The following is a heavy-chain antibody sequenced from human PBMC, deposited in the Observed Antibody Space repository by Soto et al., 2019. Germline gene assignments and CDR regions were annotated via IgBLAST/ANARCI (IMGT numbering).Heavy chain of an antibody. CDR2: IYYSGTT. CDR1: GGSISSSSYY. CDR3: ARGLKVLRYFDWFDP. V-gene: IGHV4-39*07. D-gene: IGHD3-9*01. Sequence: PSETLSLTCTVSGGSISSSSYYWGWIRQPPGKGLEWIGSIYYSGTTYYNPSLKSRVTISVDTSKNQFSLKLSSVTAADTAVYYCARGLKVLRYFDWFDPWGQGTLVTVSS. J-gene: IGHJ5*02.